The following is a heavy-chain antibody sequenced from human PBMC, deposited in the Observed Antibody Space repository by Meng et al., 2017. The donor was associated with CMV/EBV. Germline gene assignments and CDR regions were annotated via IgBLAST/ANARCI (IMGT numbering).Heavy chain of an antibody. CDR1: GGSISSSSYY. V-gene: IGHV4-39*07. Sequence: SETLSLTCTVSGGSISSSSYYWGWIRQPPGKGLEWIGSIYYSGSTYYNPSPKSRVTISVDTSKNQFSLKLSSVTAADTAVYYCAREPLGSSWSPLHFDYWGQGTLVTV. J-gene: IGHJ4*02. CDR3: AREPLGSSWSPLHFDY. CDR2: IYYSGST. D-gene: IGHD6-13*01.